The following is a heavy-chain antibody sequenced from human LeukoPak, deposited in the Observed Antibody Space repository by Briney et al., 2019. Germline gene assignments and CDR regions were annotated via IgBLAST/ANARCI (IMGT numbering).Heavy chain of an antibody. CDR2: IWYDGSNK. CDR3: ARDWLAGNPYHAFDL. V-gene: IGHV3-33*01. D-gene: IGHD3-22*01. CDR1: GFTFSSYG. J-gene: IGHJ3*01. Sequence: GRSLRLSCAASGFTFSSYGMHWVRQAPGKGLEWVAVIWYDGSNKYYADSVKGRFTISRDNSKNTLYLQMNSLRAEDTAVYYCARDWLAGNPYHAFDLWGKGTMVTVSS.